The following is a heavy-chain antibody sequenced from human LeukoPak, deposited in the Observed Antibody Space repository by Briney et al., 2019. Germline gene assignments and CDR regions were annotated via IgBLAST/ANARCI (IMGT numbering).Heavy chain of an antibody. V-gene: IGHV4-31*03. J-gene: IGHJ6*02. CDR2: IYYSGST. CDR3: ANRAVAGTNYYYGMDV. Sequence: SETLSLTCTVSGGSISSGGYYWSWIRQHPGKGLEWIGYIYYSGSTYYNPSLKSRVTISVDTSKNQFSLKLSSVTAADTAVYYCANRAVAGTNYYYGMDVWGQGTTVTVSS. D-gene: IGHD6-19*01. CDR1: GGSISSGGYY.